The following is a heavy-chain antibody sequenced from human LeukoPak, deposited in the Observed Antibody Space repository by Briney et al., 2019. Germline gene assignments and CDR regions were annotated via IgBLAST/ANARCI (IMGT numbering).Heavy chain of an antibody. J-gene: IGHJ6*02. CDR1: GFTFSSYA. CDR3: ARVSIHYYYGMDV. V-gene: IGHV3-23*01. CDR2: ISGSGGST. Sequence: GGSLRLSCAASGFTFSSYAMSWVRQAPGKGLEWVSAISGSGGSTYYADSVKGRFTISRDNSKNTLYLQMNSLRAEDTAVYYCARVSIHYYYGMDVWGQGTTVTVSS.